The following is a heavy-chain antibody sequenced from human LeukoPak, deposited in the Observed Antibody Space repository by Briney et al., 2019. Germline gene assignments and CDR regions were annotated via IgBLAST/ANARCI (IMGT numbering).Heavy chain of an antibody. CDR1: GGSISSSNYY. CDR2: IYYSGST. CDR3: AGPLLTYYSDSSAYS. Sequence: SETLSLTCSVSGGSISSSNYYWGWIRQPPGKGLEWIGIIYYSGSTYYNPSLKSRVTISIDTSKNLFSLKLSSVTAADTAVYYCAGPLLTYYSDSSAYSWGQGTLVTVSS. D-gene: IGHD3-22*01. J-gene: IGHJ4*02. V-gene: IGHV4-39*01.